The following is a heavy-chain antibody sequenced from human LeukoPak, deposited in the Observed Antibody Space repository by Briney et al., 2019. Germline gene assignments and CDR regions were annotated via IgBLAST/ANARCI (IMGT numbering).Heavy chain of an antibody. CDR3: ATFGPPKQLERHRAFDI. Sequence: ASVKVSCKVSGYTLTELSMHWVRQAPGKGLEWMGGFDPEDGETIYAQKFQGRVTMTEDTSTDTAYMELSSLRSEDTAVYYCATFGPPKQLERHRAFDIWGQGTMVTVSS. CDR1: GYTLTELS. V-gene: IGHV1-24*01. J-gene: IGHJ3*02. CDR2: FDPEDGET. D-gene: IGHD1-1*01.